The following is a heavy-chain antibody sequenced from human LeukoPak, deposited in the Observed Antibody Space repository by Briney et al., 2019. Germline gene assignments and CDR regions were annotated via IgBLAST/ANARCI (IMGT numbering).Heavy chain of an antibody. Sequence: GGTLRLSCAASGFTFSSYGMSWVRQAPGKGLEWVSAISGSGGSTYYADSVKGRFTISRDNSKNTLYLQMNSLRAEDTAVYYCANPYYYDSSGYSLFGYWGQGTLVTVSS. J-gene: IGHJ4*02. V-gene: IGHV3-23*01. CDR3: ANPYYYDSSGYSLFGY. D-gene: IGHD3-22*01. CDR1: GFTFSSYG. CDR2: ISGSGGST.